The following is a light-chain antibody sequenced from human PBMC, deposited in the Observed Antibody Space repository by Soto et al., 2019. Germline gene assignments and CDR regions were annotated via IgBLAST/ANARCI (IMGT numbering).Light chain of an antibody. V-gene: IGKV1-5*03. CDR1: QSISSW. CDR3: QQYNSFT. CDR2: KAS. Sequence: DIQMTQSPSTLSASVGDRVTITCRASQSISSWLAWYQQKPGKAPKLLIYKASSLESGVPSRFGGSGSGTEFTLTISSLQPDDFATYYCQQYNSFTFGPGTKVDIK. J-gene: IGKJ3*01.